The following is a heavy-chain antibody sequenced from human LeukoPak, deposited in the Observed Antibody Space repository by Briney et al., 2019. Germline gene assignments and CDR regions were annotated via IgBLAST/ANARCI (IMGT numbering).Heavy chain of an antibody. V-gene: IGHV3-33*06. J-gene: IGHJ4*02. CDR2: IWYDGSNK. Sequence: PGGSLRLSCAASGFTFSSYGMHWVRQAPGKGLEWVAVIWYDGSNKYYADSVKGRFTISRDNSKNTLYLQMNSLRAEDTAVYYCAKGSLVGATTPFDYCGQGTLVTVSS. CDR1: GFTFSSYG. D-gene: IGHD1-26*01. CDR3: AKGSLVGATTPFDY.